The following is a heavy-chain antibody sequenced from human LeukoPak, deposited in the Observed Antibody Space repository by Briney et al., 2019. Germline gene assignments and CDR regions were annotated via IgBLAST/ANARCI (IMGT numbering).Heavy chain of an antibody. Sequence: GGSLRLSCAASGFTFRNYAMSWVRQIPGKGLGWVSGISAGGSRTYYSDSVKGRFTISRDNSKNTLYLQMDSLRAEDTAVYYCARDRMGAILYFDSWGQGTLVTVSS. D-gene: IGHD1-26*01. CDR3: ARDRMGAILYFDS. V-gene: IGHV3-23*01. CDR2: ISAGGSRT. J-gene: IGHJ4*02. CDR1: GFTFRNYA.